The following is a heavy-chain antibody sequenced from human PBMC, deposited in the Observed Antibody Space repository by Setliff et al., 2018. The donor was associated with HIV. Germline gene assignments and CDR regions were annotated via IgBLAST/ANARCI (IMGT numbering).Heavy chain of an antibody. D-gene: IGHD4-17*01. CDR2: ISTYSDET. CDR1: GYTFTAYG. V-gene: IGHV7-4-1*02. Sequence: ASVKVSCKPSGYTFTAYGLSWVRQAPGQGLEWMGWISTYSDETSYAQAFTGRFFFSVDTAVATAYLQINNLKTEDTAVYFCARGLYGDYGGDLNWLDPWGHGTRVTVSS. J-gene: IGHJ5*02. CDR3: ARGLYGDYGGDLNWLDP.